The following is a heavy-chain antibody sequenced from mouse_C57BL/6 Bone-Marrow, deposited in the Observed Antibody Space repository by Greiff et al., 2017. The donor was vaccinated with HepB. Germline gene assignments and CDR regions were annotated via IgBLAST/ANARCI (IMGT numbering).Heavy chain of an antibody. D-gene: IGHD4-1*01. CDR2: ISSGGSYT. CDR3: ARFHSRTGSFDY. CDR1: GFTFSSYG. V-gene: IGHV5-6*02. Sequence: EVKLVESGGDLVKPGGSLKLSCAASGFTFSSYGMSWVRQTPDKRLEWVATISSGGSYTYYPDSVKGRFTISRDNAKNTLYLQMSSLKSEDTAMYYCARFHSRTGSFDYWGQGTTLTVSS. J-gene: IGHJ2*01.